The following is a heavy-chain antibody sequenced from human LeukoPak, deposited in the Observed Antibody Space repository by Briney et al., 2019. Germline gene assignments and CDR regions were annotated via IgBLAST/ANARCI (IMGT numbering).Heavy chain of an antibody. CDR3: ARAYCGGDCSYHYYYGMDV. Sequence: ASVKVSCKASGYTFTSYDINWVRQATGQGLEWMGWMNPNSGNTGYAQKFQGRVTMTRNTSISTAYMELSSLRSEDTAVYYCARAYCGGDCSYHYYYGMDVWGQGTTVTVSS. CDR2: MNPNSGNT. CDR1: GYTFTSYD. V-gene: IGHV1-8*01. D-gene: IGHD2-21*02. J-gene: IGHJ6*02.